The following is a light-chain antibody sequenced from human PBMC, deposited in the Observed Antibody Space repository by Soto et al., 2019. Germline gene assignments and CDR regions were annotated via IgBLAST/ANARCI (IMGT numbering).Light chain of an antibody. V-gene: IGLV2-23*02. J-gene: IGLJ6*01. Sequence: QSALTQPASESGSPGQSITISCTGTSSDVGSYNLVSWYQQHPGKAPKLMIYEVSRRPAGLSNRFSGSKSGNTASLTISVLQAEDVVIRYCCTYAVSPTSAFG. CDR3: CTYAVSPTSA. CDR2: EVS. CDR1: SSDVGSYNL.